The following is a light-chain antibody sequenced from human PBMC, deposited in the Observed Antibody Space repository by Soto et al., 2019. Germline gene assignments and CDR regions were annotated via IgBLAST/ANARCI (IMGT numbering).Light chain of an antibody. Sequence: EIVLTQSPGTLSLSPGERATLSCRASQSVSSSYLAWYQQKPGQAPRLLIYDASNRATGIPARFSGSGSGTEFTLTISSLEPEDFAVYYCQQRSNWPWTFGQGTKVEIK. V-gene: IGKV3D-20*02. CDR1: QSVSSSY. CDR3: QQRSNWPWT. J-gene: IGKJ1*01. CDR2: DAS.